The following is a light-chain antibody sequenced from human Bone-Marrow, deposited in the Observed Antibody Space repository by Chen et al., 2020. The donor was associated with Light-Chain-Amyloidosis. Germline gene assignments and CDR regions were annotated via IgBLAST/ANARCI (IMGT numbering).Light chain of an antibody. J-gene: IGLJ2*01. V-gene: IGLV3-21*02. Sequence: SYVLTQPSSVSVAPGQTATIACGGNNIGSTSVHWYQQTPGQAPLLVVYDDSDRPSGIPERFSGSRSGTSASLAISGLQTEDDAVYYCNSYRSDYSLVVFGGGTKLTVL. CDR3: NSYRSDYSLVV. CDR1: NIGSTS. CDR2: DDS.